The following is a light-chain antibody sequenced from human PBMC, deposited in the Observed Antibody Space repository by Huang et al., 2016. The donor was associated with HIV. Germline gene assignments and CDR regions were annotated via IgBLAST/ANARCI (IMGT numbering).Light chain of an antibody. CDR3: QQYESSPWT. J-gene: IGKJ1*01. Sequence: EIVLTQSPGTLSLSPGERATLSCRASQSVSRSYLGWYQQKADQAPRLLIYVASSRAPGIPDRFSGSGSGTDFTLTISRLEPEDFAIYYCQQYESSPWTFGQGTKVEMK. CDR1: QSVSRSY. CDR2: VAS. V-gene: IGKV3-20*01.